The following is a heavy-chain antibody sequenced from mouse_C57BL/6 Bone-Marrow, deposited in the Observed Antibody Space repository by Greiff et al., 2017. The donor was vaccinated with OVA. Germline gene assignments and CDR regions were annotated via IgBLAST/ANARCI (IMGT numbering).Heavy chain of an antibody. CDR3: ARLYCYYPYAMDY. J-gene: IGHJ4*01. D-gene: IGHD2-12*01. V-gene: IGHV2-2*01. CDR1: GFSLTSYG. CDR2: IWSDGST. Sequence: QVQLQQSGPGLVQPSQTLSITCTVSGFSLTSYGVHWVRQSPGKGLEWLGVIWSDGSTDYNAAVLTILSISKANSKIQDFFKMNSLQADDTSIYYCARLYCYYPYAMDYWGQGTSVTVSS.